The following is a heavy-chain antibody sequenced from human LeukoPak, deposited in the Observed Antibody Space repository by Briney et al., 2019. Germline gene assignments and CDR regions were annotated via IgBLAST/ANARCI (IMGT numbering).Heavy chain of an antibody. J-gene: IGHJ6*03. V-gene: IGHV3-30-3*01. Sequence: GGSLRLSCADSGFTFSSYAMHWVRQAPGKGLEWVAVISYDGSNKYYADSVKGRFTISRDNSKNTLYLQMNSLRAEDTAVYYCASPRYYDFWSGPNYYYYYMDVWGKGTTVTVSS. D-gene: IGHD3-3*01. CDR1: GFTFSSYA. CDR2: ISYDGSNK. CDR3: ASPRYYDFWSGPNYYYYYMDV.